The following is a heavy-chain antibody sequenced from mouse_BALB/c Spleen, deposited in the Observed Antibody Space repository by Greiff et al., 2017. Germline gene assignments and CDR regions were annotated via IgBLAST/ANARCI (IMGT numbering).Heavy chain of an antibody. J-gene: IGHJ2*01. D-gene: IGHD2-2*01. CDR2: IRNKANGYTT. V-gene: IGHV7-3*02. CDR1: GFTFTDYY. CDR3: ATYGFYFDY. Sequence: EVQRVESGGGLVQPGGSLRLSCATSGFTFTDYYMSWVRQPPGKALEWLGFIRNKANGYTTEYSASVKGRFTISRDNSQSILYLQMNTLRAEDSATYYCATYGFYFDYWGQGTTLTVSS.